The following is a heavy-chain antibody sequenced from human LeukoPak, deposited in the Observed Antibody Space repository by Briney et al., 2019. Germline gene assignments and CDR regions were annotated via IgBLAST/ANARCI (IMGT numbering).Heavy chain of an antibody. J-gene: IGHJ6*03. CDR2: IYYSGST. CDR1: GGSFSGYY. CDR3: ARTTEGGYTHDYFYYYYMDV. Sequence: SETLSLTCAVYGGSFSGYYWSWLRQPPGKGLEWIGYIYYSGSTNYNPSLKSRVTISVDTSKNQFPLKLGSVTDADTAVYYCARTTEGGYTHDYFYYYYMDVWGKGTTVTISS. V-gene: IGHV4-59*01. D-gene: IGHD5-18*01.